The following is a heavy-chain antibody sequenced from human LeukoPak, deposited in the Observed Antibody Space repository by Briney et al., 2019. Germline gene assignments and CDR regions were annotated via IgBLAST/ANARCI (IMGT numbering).Heavy chain of an antibody. CDR2: ISSNGGST. D-gene: IGHD2-21*02. CDR3: ARDLRLKELAYCGGDCLDY. Sequence: GGSLRLSCAASGFTFSNYAMHWVRQAPGKGLEYVSAISSNGGSTYYANSVKGRFTISRDDSKNTLYLQMGSLRAEDMAVYYCARDLRLKELAYCGGDCLDYWGQGTLVTVSS. CDR1: GFTFSNYA. J-gene: IGHJ4*02. V-gene: IGHV3-64*01.